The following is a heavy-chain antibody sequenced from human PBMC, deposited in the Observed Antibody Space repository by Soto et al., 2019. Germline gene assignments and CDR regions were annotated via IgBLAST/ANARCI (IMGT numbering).Heavy chain of an antibody. CDR3: ARLGSSGWYQGSYFDY. D-gene: IGHD6-19*01. J-gene: IGHJ4*02. CDR1: GGSITRNDHY. Sequence: QLQLQESGPGLVRPSETLSLICTVSGGSITRNDHYWGWIRQSPGKGLEWIGDIKSSGSTNYNLSLKSRVSMSVETSKNQFSLKMNSVTAADTAVYYCARLGSSGWYQGSYFDYWGQGTLVIVSS. V-gene: IGHV4-39*01. CDR2: IKSSGST.